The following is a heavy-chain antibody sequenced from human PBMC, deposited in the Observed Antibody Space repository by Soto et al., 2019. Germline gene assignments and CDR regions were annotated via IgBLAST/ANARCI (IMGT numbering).Heavy chain of an antibody. D-gene: IGHD3-16*01. V-gene: IGHV6-1*01. CDR3: ARAFPYYVSSDSYLDY. CDR1: GDSVSGNSAA. CDR2: TYYRSRWYN. J-gene: IGHJ4*02. Sequence: PSHTLSLTCAISGDSVSGNSAAWNCISQSPSRGLEWLGRTYYRSRWYNDYAVSVKSRITVTPDTSKNQFSLHLNSVTPEDTAVYYCARAFPYYVSSDSYLDYWRQGALVTVS.